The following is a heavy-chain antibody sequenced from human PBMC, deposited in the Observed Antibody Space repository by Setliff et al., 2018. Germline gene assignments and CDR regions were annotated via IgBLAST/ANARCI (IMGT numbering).Heavy chain of an antibody. V-gene: IGHV1-69*13. CDR2: IIPLFGTT. CDR1: GGTFSSFL. D-gene: IGHD6-13*01. J-gene: IGHJ5*01. CDR3: ARALGGISAAGNNWLDS. Sequence: RASVKVSCKNSGGTFSSFLVSWVRQAPGQGLEWMGGIIPLFGTTKYAQKFQDRVTMTADESATTAYMELRSLRSEDTAVYYCARALGGISAAGNNWLDSWGQGTLVTVS.